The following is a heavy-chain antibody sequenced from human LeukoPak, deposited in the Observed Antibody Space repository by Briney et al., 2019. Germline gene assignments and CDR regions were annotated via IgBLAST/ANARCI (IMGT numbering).Heavy chain of an antibody. V-gene: IGHV4-4*08. D-gene: IGHD3-10*01. J-gene: IGHJ5*02. CDR2: IYTSGTI. Sequence: SETLSLTCTVSGGSISSYYWSWIRQPPGKGLEWIGYIYTSGTITYNPSLKSRVTMSVDTSKNQFSLKLSSVTAADTAVYYCARDSGTTGEVKFDPWGQGTLVTVSS. CDR1: GGSISSYY. CDR3: ARDSGTTGEVKFDP.